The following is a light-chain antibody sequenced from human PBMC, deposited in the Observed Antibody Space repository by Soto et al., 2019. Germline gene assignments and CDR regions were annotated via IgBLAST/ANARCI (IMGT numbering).Light chain of an antibody. CDR1: NSNIGRNT. V-gene: IGLV1-44*01. CDR3: ASWDDRSTAYR. Sequence: QSVLTQPPSASGTPGQRVTISCSGSNSNIGRNTVNWYQQVPGTAPKLLIFSNNHRPSGVPDRFSGSKSGTSASLAISGLQSEDESNYYCASWDDRSTAYRFGTGTKVTVL. J-gene: IGLJ1*01. CDR2: SNN.